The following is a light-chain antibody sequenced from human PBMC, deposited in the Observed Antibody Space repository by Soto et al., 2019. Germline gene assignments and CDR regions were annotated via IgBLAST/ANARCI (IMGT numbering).Light chain of an antibody. V-gene: IGKV1-9*01. Sequence: DIQLTQSLSFMSASVGYRSPLTCRASQGISSYLAWYQQKPGKDPKLLIYAASTLQSGVQSRFSGSGSGTEFTLTISSLQPEDFATYYCQHYSLVWAFGQGTKVDIK. CDR2: AAS. CDR3: QHYSLVWA. CDR1: QGISSY. J-gene: IGKJ1*01.